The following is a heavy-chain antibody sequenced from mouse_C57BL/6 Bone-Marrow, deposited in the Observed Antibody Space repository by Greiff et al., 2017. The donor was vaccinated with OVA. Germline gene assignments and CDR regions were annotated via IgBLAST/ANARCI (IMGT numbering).Heavy chain of an antibody. CDR1: GYSFTDYN. V-gene: IGHV1-39*01. Sequence: VQLQQSGPELVKPGASVKISCKASGYSFTDYNMNWVKQSHGKSLEWIGVINPNYGTTSYNQKFKGKATLTVDQSSSTAYMQLNSLTSEDSAVYYCATPYYYGSRDWYFDVWGTGTTVTVSS. D-gene: IGHD1-1*01. J-gene: IGHJ1*03. CDR2: INPNYGTT. CDR3: ATPYYYGSRDWYFDV.